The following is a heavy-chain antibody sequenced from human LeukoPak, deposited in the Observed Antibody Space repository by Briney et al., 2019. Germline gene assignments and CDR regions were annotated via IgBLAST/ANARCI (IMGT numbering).Heavy chain of an antibody. D-gene: IGHD3-10*01. J-gene: IGHJ4*02. V-gene: IGHV1-24*01. CDR1: GYTLTELS. CDR3: ATFHYGSGSYRWNTFDY. Sequence: ASVKVSCKVSGYTLTELSMHWVRQAPGKGLEWMGGFDPEDGETIYAQKFQGRVTMTEDTSTDTAYMELSSLRSEDTAVYYCATFHYGSGSYRWNTFDYWGQGTLVTVSS. CDR2: FDPEDGET.